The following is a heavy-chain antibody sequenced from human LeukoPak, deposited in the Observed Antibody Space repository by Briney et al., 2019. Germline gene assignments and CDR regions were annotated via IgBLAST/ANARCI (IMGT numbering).Heavy chain of an antibody. CDR2: IYTSGST. V-gene: IGHV4-4*07. CDR3: ARVHGRVVAARGYYYYMDV. J-gene: IGHJ6*03. D-gene: IGHD2-15*01. CDR1: GGSISSYY. Sequence: SETLSLTCTVSGGSISSYYWSWIRQPAAKGLEWIGRIYTSGSTNYNPSLKSRVTMSVDTSKNQFSLKLSSVTAADTAVYYCARVHGRVVAARGYYYYMDVWGKGTTVTVSS.